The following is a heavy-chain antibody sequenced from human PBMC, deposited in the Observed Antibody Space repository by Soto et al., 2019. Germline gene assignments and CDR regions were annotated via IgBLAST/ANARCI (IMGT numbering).Heavy chain of an antibody. CDR3: TREGSAPYYYYGMDV. CDR1: GYTFTGYY. CDR2: INPNSGGT. D-gene: IGHD3-10*01. Sequence: ASVKVSCKASGYTFTGYYMHWVRQAPGQGLEWMGWINPNSGGTNYAQKFQGWVTMTRDTSTSTAYMELRSLRSDDTAVYYCTREGSAPYYYYGMDVWGQGTTVTVSS. J-gene: IGHJ6*02. V-gene: IGHV1-2*04.